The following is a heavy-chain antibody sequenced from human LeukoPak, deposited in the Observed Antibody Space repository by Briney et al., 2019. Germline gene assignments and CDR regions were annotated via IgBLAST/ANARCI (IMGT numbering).Heavy chain of an antibody. Sequence: PGGSLRLSCAASGFTFSRYSMNWVRQAPGKGLEWVSSISTSSSFLYYADSVKGRFTISRDNAKNSLYLQMNSLRAEDTAVYYCAREGESYPDLDYWGQGTLVTVSS. CDR3: AREGESYPDLDY. J-gene: IGHJ4*02. CDR1: GFTFSRYS. V-gene: IGHV3-21*01. CDR2: ISTSSSFL. D-gene: IGHD3-10*01.